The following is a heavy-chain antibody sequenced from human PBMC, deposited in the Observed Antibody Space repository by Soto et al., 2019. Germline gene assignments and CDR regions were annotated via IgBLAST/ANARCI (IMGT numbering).Heavy chain of an antibody. CDR2: IWYDGSNK. Sequence: GGSLRLSCAASGFTFSSYGMHWVRQAPGKGLEWVAVIWYDGSNKYYADSVKGRFTISRDNSKNTLYPQMNSLRAEDTAVYYCARGIKYSSGWYGDYYYYGMDVWGQGTTVTVSS. D-gene: IGHD6-19*01. CDR3: ARGIKYSSGWYGDYYYYGMDV. V-gene: IGHV3-33*01. CDR1: GFTFSSYG. J-gene: IGHJ6*02.